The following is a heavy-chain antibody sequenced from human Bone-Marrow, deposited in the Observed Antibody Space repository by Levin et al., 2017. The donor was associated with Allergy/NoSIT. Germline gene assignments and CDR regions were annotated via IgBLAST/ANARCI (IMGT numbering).Heavy chain of an antibody. CDR1: GESVSSSGFY. V-gene: IGHV4-31*02. D-gene: IGHD3-10*01. J-gene: IGHJ4*02. CDR2: IYYPGNT. Sequence: SQTLSLTCAVSGESVSSSGFYWTWIRQYPGKGLEWIGHIYYPGNTSYNPSLKSRVSISEDRSKNQFSLQLDSVTAADTAVYYCARESVYYGSGSWIDCWGQGTLVTVSS. CDR3: ARESVYYGSGSWIDC.